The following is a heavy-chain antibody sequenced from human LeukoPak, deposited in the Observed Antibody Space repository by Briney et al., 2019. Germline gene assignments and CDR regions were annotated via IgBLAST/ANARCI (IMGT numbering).Heavy chain of an antibody. CDR3: ARDGPWFGEFFDD. D-gene: IGHD3-10*01. V-gene: IGHV3-7*01. J-gene: IGHJ4*02. Sequence: GGSLRLSCAASGFTFSNYWMSWVRQAPGKGLEWVANIKTDGSAKNYMDSMKGRFTISRDNAKNSLYLQMNSLRAEDTAVYSCARDGPWFGEFFDDWGQGTLVTVSS. CDR1: GFTFSNYW. CDR2: IKTDGSAK.